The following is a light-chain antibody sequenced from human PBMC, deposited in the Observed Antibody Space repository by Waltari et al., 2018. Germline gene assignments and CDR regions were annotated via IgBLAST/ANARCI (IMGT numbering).Light chain of an antibody. CDR3: MQALQTPLT. CDR2: LAS. J-gene: IGKJ1*01. CDR1: QSLLHSNGYNY. Sequence: DIVMTQSPPSLPVTPGEPASISCRSSQSLLHSNGYNYLEWYLQTPGQSPQPLIYLASSRASVVPNRISSSGSGTYFTLKSSRVEAEYVGVYCCMQALQTPLTFGEGTKVEIK. V-gene: IGKV2-28*01.